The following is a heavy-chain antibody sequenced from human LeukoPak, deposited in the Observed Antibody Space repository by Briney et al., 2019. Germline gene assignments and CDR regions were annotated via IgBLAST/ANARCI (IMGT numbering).Heavy chain of an antibody. V-gene: IGHV4-4*07. CDR1: GGSFNTYY. J-gene: IGHJ4*02. CDR2: VYTTGTT. CDR3: ARYFDY. Sequence: SETVSLTCTVSGGSFNTYYWSWIRQSAGKGLEWIGRVYTTGTTNYNPSLKSRVTMSVDTSKNQFSRKLNSVAAADAAVYCCARYFDYWGQGTLVTVSS.